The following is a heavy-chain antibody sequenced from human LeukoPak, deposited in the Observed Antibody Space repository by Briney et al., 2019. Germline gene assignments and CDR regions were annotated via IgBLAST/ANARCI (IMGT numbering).Heavy chain of an antibody. CDR1: GGSISSSSYY. J-gene: IGHJ5*02. V-gene: IGHV4-39*01. CDR2: IYYSGST. Sequence: PSETLSLTCTVSGGSISSSSYYWGWIRQPPGKGLEWIGSIYYSGSTYYNPSLNSRVTISVDTSKNQFSLKLISVTAADTAVYYCARGYSSSWYFNWFDPWGQGTLVTVSS. D-gene: IGHD6-13*01. CDR3: ARGYSSSWYFNWFDP.